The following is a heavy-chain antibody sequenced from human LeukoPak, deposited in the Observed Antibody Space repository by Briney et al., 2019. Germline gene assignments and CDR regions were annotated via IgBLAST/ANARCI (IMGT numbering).Heavy chain of an antibody. CDR2: ISAYNSNT. CDR1: GYTFTSYC. D-gene: IGHD2-2*01. V-gene: IGHV1-18*01. Sequence: AAVKVSCKASGYTFTSYCISRVRQAPGQGLEWMGWISAYNSNTNYAQKLQGSVTMTTDTSTTTAYMQLRSLRSDDTAVYYCARLHADLAPYCSSTSCYSYYYYGMDVWGQGTTVTVSS. J-gene: IGHJ6*02. CDR3: ARLHADLAPYCSSTSCYSYYYYGMDV.